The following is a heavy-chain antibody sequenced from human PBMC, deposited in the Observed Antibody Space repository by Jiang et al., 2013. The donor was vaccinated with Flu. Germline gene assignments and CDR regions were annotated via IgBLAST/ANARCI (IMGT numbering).Heavy chain of an antibody. V-gene: IGHV3-23*01. D-gene: IGHD6-19*01. J-gene: IGHJ3*02. CDR3: AKDAGGRLVPPPAFDI. CDR2: ISGSGGST. Sequence: QLLESGGGLVQPGGSLRLSCAASGFTFSSYAMSWVRQAPGKGLEWVSAISGSGGSTYYADSVKGRFTISRDNSKNTLYLQMNSLRAEDTAVYYCAKDAGGRLVPPPAFDIWGQGTMVTVSS. CDR1: GFTFSSYA.